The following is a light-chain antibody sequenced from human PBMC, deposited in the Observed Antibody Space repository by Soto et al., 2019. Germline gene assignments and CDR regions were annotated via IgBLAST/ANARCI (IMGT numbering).Light chain of an antibody. CDR1: SSDVGGYNY. CDR3: SSYTRSSTSYV. V-gene: IGLV2-14*01. Sequence: HSVLTQPASVSGTPGQSITISCTGTSSDVGGYNYVSWYQQHPGKAPKLMIYEVSNRPSRVSNRFSGSKSGNTVSLTISGLQAEDEADYYCSSYTRSSTSYVFGTGTKVTVL. CDR2: EVS. J-gene: IGLJ1*01.